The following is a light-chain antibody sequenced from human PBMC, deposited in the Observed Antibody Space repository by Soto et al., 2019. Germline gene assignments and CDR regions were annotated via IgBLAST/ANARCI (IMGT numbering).Light chain of an antibody. CDR3: QKYNSAPRT. V-gene: IGKV1-27*01. J-gene: IGKJ1*01. Sequence: DIPLTQSPSTLSASAGDRVTITCRASQGVSNYLAWYQQKPGNVPKLLIYAASTLETGVPSRFSGSGSGTDFTLTISSLQPEDVATYYCQKYNSAPRTFGQGTKVEIK. CDR1: QGVSNY. CDR2: AAS.